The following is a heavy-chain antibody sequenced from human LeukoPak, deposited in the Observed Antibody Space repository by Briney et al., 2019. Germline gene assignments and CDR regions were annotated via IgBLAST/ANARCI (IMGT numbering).Heavy chain of an antibody. CDR3: TRLYCSGGSCYFDELPADY. CDR2: IRSKAYGGTT. D-gene: IGHD2-15*01. Sequence: GGSLRLSCAASGFTFSTYSMNWVRQAPGKGLEWVGFIRSKAYGGTTEYAASVKGRFTISRDDSKSIAYLQMNSLKTEDTAVYYCTRLYCSGGSCYFDELPADYWGQGTLVTVSS. V-gene: IGHV3-49*04. J-gene: IGHJ4*02. CDR1: GFTFSTYS.